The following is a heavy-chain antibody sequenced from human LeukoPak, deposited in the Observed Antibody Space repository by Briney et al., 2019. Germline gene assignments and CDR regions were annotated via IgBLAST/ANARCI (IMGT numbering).Heavy chain of an antibody. CDR1: GGSISSGDYS. CDR2: IYNSGNT. Sequence: PSETLSLTCAVSGGSISSGDYSWSWIRQPPGEGLDWIGFIYNSGNTYYNPSLKSRVTLSVDTSKNQFSLNLSSVTAADTAVYYCARTAYDSSDFYRFDYWGQGTLVTVSS. CDR3: ARTAYDSSDFYRFDY. D-gene: IGHD3-22*01. J-gene: IGHJ4*02. V-gene: IGHV4-30-4*07.